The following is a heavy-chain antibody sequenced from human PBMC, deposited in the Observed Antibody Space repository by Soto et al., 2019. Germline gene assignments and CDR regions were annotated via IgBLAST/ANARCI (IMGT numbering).Heavy chain of an antibody. CDR2: ISAYNGNT. CDR1: GGTFSSYT. CDR3: ARGSSIASLYYGMDV. D-gene: IGHD6-6*01. Sequence: ASVKVSCKASGGTFSSYTISWVRQAPGQGLEWMGWISAYNGNTNYAQKLQGRVTMTTDTSASTAYMELSSLRSEDTAVYYCARGSSIASLYYGMDVWGQGTTVTVSS. J-gene: IGHJ6*02. V-gene: IGHV1-18*01.